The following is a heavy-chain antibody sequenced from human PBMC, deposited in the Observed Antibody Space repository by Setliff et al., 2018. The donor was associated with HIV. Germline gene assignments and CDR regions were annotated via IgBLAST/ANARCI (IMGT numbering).Heavy chain of an antibody. J-gene: IGHJ4*02. D-gene: IGHD1-26*01. Sequence: GGSLRLSCVASGFTFNSYWMYWVRQAPGKGLVCVSRVNNDGTDTIYADSVKGRFTISRDNSKNMLYLQMNNLKTEDTAIYYCTTDLGSGRFSWNNNWGQGTLVTVSS. V-gene: IGHV3-74*01. CDR3: TTDLGSGRFSWNNN. CDR1: GFTFNSYW. CDR2: VNNDGTDT.